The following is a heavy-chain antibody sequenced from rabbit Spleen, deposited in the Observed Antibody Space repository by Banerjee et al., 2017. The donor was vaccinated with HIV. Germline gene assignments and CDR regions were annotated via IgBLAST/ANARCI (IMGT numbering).Heavy chain of an antibody. D-gene: IGHD4-2*01. V-gene: IGHV1S45*01. J-gene: IGHJ4*01. CDR3: ARGNDNAGDGLNL. CDR2: IRTIASGTS. CDR1: GFSFSGSYR. Sequence: QEQLEESGGDLVKPEGSLTLTCTAFGFSFSGSYRICWVRQAPGKGLEWIACIRTIASGTSYYATWAKGRFTISKTSSTTVTLQMTSLTAADTATYFCARGNDNAGDGLNLWGPGTLVTVS.